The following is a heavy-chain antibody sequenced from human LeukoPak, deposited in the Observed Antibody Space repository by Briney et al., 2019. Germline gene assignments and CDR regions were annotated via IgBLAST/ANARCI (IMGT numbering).Heavy chain of an antibody. Sequence: GGSLRLSCAASGFTFSSYLMHWVRQGTGKGLVWVSRINPDGSGTSHADSVKGRFTISRDNAKNTLYLQMNSLRAEDTAVYYCAKVVTTSYYYGSGSYYNELDYWGQGTLVTVSS. V-gene: IGHV3-74*01. CDR3: AKVVTTSYYYGSGSYYNELDY. J-gene: IGHJ4*02. D-gene: IGHD3-10*01. CDR2: INPDGSGT. CDR1: GFTFSSYL.